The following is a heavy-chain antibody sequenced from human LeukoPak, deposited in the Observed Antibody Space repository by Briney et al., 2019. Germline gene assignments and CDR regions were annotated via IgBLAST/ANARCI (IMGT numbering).Heavy chain of an antibody. CDR3: ARVHHERLRLDV. CDR2: IYYSEST. J-gene: IGHJ6*02. D-gene: IGHD2-21*02. Sequence: SQTLSLTCTVSGGSIISGDYFWSWIRQHPGKGLEWIGYIYYSESTHYNPSLKTRITISVDTSKNEFSLKLSSVTAADTAVYYCARVHHERLRLDVWGQGTTVTVSS. V-gene: IGHV4-31*03. CDR1: GGSIISGDYF.